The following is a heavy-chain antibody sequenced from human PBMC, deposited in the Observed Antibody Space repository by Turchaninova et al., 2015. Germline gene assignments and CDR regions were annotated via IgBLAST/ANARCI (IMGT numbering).Heavy chain of an antibody. D-gene: IGHD5-18*01. J-gene: IGHJ4*02. Sequence: QVQLQQWGAGLLKPSETLSLTCAVYGGSFRGSHWNWIRKPPGKGLAWIGEISDDKGTNYNSSRKSRATVSVDTSKNQFSLNLMSVTAADTAVYYCARGLDRIKLGYWGQGTLVTVSS. V-gene: IGHV4-34*01. CDR3: ARGLDRIKLGY. CDR2: ISDDKGT. CDR1: GGSFRGSH.